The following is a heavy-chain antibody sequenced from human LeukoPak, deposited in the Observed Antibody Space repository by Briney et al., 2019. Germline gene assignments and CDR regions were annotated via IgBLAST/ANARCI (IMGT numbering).Heavy chain of an antibody. D-gene: IGHD6-19*01. V-gene: IGHV3-49*04. CDR2: IRSKAYGGTT. Sequence: GGSLRLSCTASGFTFGDYGMSWVRQAPGKGLEWVGFIRSKAYGGTTEYAASVKGRFIISRDDFKSIAYLQMNSLKTEDTAVYYCTRSSSGWYSDYWGQGTLVTVPP. J-gene: IGHJ4*02. CDR3: TRSSSGWYSDY. CDR1: GFTFGDYG.